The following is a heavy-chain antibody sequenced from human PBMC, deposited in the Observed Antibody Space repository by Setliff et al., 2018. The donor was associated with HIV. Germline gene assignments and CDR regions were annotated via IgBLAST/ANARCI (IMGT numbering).Heavy chain of an antibody. CDR1: GYSISSGYY. J-gene: IGHJ4*02. V-gene: IGHV4-38-2*01. D-gene: IGHD1-26*01. CDR2: IYHSGST. Sequence: SETLSLTCAVSGYSISSGYYWGWIRQPPGKGLEWIGSIYHSGSTYDSPSLKSRVTISVDTSKNQFSLNLRAVTAADTAVYYCARYWGSYPEHFDYWGQGTLVTVSS. CDR3: ARYWGSYPEHFDY.